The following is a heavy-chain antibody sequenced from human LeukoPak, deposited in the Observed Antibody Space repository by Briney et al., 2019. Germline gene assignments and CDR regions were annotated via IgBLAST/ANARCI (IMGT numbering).Heavy chain of an antibody. CDR1: GFTFSSYG. CDR3: ARDIAAAGSRYYYYGMDV. J-gene: IGHJ6*02. CDR2: IWNDGRNK. V-gene: IGHV3-33*01. Sequence: RRSLRLSCAASGFTFSSYGMHWVRQAPGKGLEWVAVIWNDGRNKYYADTVKGRFNITSDNSKNALYLQMNSMRAEDTAVYYCARDIAAAGSRYYYYGMDVWGQGTTVTVSS. D-gene: IGHD6-13*01.